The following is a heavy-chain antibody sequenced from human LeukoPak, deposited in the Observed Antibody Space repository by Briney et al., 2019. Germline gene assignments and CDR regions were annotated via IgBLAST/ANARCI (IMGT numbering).Heavy chain of an antibody. CDR2: IYYSGST. Sequence: SETLSLTCTVSGGSISSYHWSWIRQPPGKGLEWIGYIYYSGSTNYNPSLKSRVTISVDTSKNQFSLKLSSVTAADTAVYYCARGPRGTFDYWGQGTLVTVSS. CDR1: GGSISSYH. J-gene: IGHJ4*02. CDR3: ARGPRGTFDY. V-gene: IGHV4-59*01.